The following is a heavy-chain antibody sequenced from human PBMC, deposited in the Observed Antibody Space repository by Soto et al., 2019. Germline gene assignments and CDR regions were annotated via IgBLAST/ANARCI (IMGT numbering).Heavy chain of an antibody. CDR3: VKAWRVTYDFWSGYLDFDY. CDR2: ISSNGGST. J-gene: IGHJ4*02. Sequence: GGSLRLSCSASGFTFSSYAMHWVRQAPGKGLEYVSAISSNGGSTYYADSVKGRFTISRDNFKNTLYLQMSSLRAEDTAEYYFVKAWRVTYDFWSGYLDFDYWGQGTLVTVS. V-gene: IGHV3-64D*06. D-gene: IGHD3-3*01. CDR1: GFTFSSYA.